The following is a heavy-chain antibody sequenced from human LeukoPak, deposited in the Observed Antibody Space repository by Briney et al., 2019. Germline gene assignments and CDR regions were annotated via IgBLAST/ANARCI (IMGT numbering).Heavy chain of an antibody. Sequence: GGSLRLSCAASGFTFSSYSMNWVRQVPGKGLEWVSSISSSSSYIYYADSVKGRFTISRDNAKNSLYLQMNSLRAEDTAVYYCARDFPHYVWGSYAAPGAFDIWGQGTMVTVSS. V-gene: IGHV3-21*01. CDR3: ARDFPHYVWGSYAAPGAFDI. CDR1: GFTFSSYS. J-gene: IGHJ3*02. CDR2: ISSSSSYI. D-gene: IGHD3-16*01.